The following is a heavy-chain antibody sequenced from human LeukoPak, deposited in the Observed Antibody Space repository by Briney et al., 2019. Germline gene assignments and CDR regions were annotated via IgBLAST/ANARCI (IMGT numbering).Heavy chain of an antibody. CDR2: MNPNSGNT. CDR1: GYTFTNYD. V-gene: IGHV1-8*01. CDR3: ARLRHDNSGPFDY. J-gene: IGHJ4*02. D-gene: IGHD3-22*01. Sequence: ASVKVSCKASGYTFTNYDINWVRQATGQGLEWMGWMNPNSGNTGYAQKFQGRVTMTRDTSTSTVYMELSSLRSEDAAVYYCARLRHDNSGPFDYWGQGTLVTVSS.